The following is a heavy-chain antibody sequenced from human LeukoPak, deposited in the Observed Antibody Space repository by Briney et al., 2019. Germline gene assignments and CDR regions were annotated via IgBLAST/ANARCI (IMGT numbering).Heavy chain of an antibody. V-gene: IGHV3-23*01. J-gene: IGHJ5*02. CDR2: ISGGGEST. CDR1: GFTFSSYA. Sequence: GGSLRLSCAASGFTFSSYAMNWVRQAPGKGLEWVSAISGGGESTYNADSVRGRFIISRDNSKNTLYLQMNSLRAEDTAVYYCAKDGTSGWYVGNWFDPWGQGTLVTVSS. D-gene: IGHD6-19*01. CDR3: AKDGTSGWYVGNWFDP.